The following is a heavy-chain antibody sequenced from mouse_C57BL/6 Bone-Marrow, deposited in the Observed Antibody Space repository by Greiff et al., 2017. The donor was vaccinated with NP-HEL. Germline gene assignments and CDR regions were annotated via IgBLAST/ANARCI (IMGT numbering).Heavy chain of an antibody. CDR3: ARPLFTTVVSRY. Sequence: VQLQQSGAELARPGASVKLSCKASGYTFTSYGISWVKQRTGQGLEWIGEIYPRSGNTYYNEKFKGKATLTADKSSSTAYMELRSLTSEDSAVYFCARPLFTTVVSRYWGQGTTLTVSS. CDR1: GYTFTSYG. V-gene: IGHV1-81*01. D-gene: IGHD1-1*01. CDR2: IYPRSGNT. J-gene: IGHJ2*01.